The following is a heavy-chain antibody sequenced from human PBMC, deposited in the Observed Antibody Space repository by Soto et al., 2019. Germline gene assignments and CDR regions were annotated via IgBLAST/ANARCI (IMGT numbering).Heavy chain of an antibody. CDR1: GFTFSSYA. D-gene: IGHD3-3*01. CDR2: ISGSGGST. J-gene: IGHJ4*02. CDR3: AKARLRFLEWLLLDY. V-gene: IGHV3-23*01. Sequence: GGSLRFSCAASGFTFSSYAMSWVRQAPGKGLEWVSAISGSGGSTYYADSVKGRFTISRDNSKNTLYLQMNSLRAEDTAVYYCAKARLRFLEWLLLDYWGQGTLVTVSS.